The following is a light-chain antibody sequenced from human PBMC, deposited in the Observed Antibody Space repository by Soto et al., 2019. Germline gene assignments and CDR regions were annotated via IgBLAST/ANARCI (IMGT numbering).Light chain of an antibody. CDR2: GAS. CDR1: RSVSSGY. Sequence: EIVLTQSPGTLSLSPGDGATLSCRASRSVSSGYLAWYQQKPGQAPRLLIYGASRRATGIPDRFSGSGSGTDFTLSISRLEPEDFAVYWCQHYGNSPTFGQGTKVQIK. J-gene: IGKJ1*01. CDR3: QHYGNSPT. V-gene: IGKV3-20*01.